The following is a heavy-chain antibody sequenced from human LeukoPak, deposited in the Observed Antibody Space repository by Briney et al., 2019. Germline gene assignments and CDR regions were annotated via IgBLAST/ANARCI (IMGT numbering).Heavy chain of an antibody. Sequence: SETLSLTCAVYGGSFSGYYWSWIRQPPGKGLEWIGEINHSGSTNYNPSLKSRVTISVDTSKNQFSLKLSSVTAADTAVYYCARVEETWYYYYMDVWGKGTTVTISS. J-gene: IGHJ6*03. CDR1: GGSFSGYY. CDR2: INHSGST. V-gene: IGHV4-34*01. CDR3: ARVEETWYYYYMDV.